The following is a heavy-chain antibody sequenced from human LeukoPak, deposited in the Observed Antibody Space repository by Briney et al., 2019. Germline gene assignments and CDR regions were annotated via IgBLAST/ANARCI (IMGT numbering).Heavy chain of an antibody. J-gene: IGHJ4*02. Sequence: SETLSLTCTVSGGSVSSGSYYWSWIRQPPGKGLAWIGFISYSGTTNYNPSLKSRVTISVDTSKNQFTLHLSSVTAADTAVYYCARAKGDYDHFDYWGQGTLVTVSS. CDR1: GGSVSSGSYY. CDR2: ISYSGTT. V-gene: IGHV4-61*01. D-gene: IGHD4-17*01. CDR3: ARAKGDYDHFDY.